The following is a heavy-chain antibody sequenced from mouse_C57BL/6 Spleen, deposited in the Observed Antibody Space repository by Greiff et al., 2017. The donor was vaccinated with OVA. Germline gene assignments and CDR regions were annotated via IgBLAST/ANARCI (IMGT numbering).Heavy chain of an antibody. D-gene: IGHD1-1*01. J-gene: IGHJ2*01. Sequence: QVQLKQPGAELVRPGTSVKLSCKASGYTFTSYWMHWVKQRPGQGLEWIGVIDPSDSYTNYNQKFKGKATLTVDTSSSTAYMQLSSLTSEDSAVYYCARGGDYYGSEDYWGQGTTLTVSS. V-gene: IGHV1-59*01. CDR3: ARGGDYYGSEDY. CDR2: IDPSDSYT. CDR1: GYTFTSYW.